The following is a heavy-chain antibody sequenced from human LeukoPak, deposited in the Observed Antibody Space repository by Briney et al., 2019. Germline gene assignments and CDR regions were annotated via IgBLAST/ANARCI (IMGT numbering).Heavy chain of an antibody. CDR2: ISSSSSYI. J-gene: IGHJ4*02. CDR1: GFTFSGYT. CDR3: ARGVRIAVAGYIDY. D-gene: IGHD6-19*01. Sequence: GGSLRLSCAASGFTFSGYTMNWVRQAPGKGLEWVSSISSSSSYIYYADSVKGRFTISRDNSKNTLYLQMNSLRAEDTAVYYCARGVRIAVAGYIDYWGQGTLVTVSS. V-gene: IGHV3-21*01.